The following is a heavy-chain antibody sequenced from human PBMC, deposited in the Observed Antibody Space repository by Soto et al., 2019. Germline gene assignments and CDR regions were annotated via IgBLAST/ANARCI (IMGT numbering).Heavy chain of an antibody. Sequence: PSETLSLTCTVSGDSVTSDSHYWGWIRQPPGKGLESIANIYYDGNTYYNPSLKGRVTISLDTSKNQFSLRLNSVTAADTAVYYCARDPVAATKYYYYYYGMDVWGQGTTVTVSS. V-gene: IGHV4-39*02. D-gene: IGHD2-15*01. J-gene: IGHJ6*02. CDR2: IYYDGNT. CDR3: ARDPVAATKYYYYYYGMDV. CDR1: GDSVTSDSHY.